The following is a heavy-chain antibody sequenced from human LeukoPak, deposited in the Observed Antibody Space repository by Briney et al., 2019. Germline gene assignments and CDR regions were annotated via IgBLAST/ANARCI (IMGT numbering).Heavy chain of an antibody. V-gene: IGHV1-69*05. Sequence: SVKVSCKASGGTFSSYAISWVRQAPGQGLEWMGRIIPIFGTANYAQKFQGRVTITTDESTSTAYMELSSLRSEDTAVYYCARELGIFGVVNNNYWGQGTLVTVSS. CDR1: GGTFSSYA. CDR3: ARELGIFGVVNNNY. D-gene: IGHD3-3*01. CDR2: IIPIFGTA. J-gene: IGHJ4*02.